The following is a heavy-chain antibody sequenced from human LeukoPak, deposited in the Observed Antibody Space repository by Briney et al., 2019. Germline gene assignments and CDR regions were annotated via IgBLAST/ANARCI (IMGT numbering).Heavy chain of an antibody. Sequence: GGSLRLSCAASGFTFSSYAMSWVRQAPGKGLEWVSAISGSGGSTYYADSVQGRFTISRDNSKNTLYLQMNSLRAEDTAVYYCAKCRLSYGDYVGAFDIWGQGTMVTVSS. J-gene: IGHJ3*02. CDR2: ISGSGGST. D-gene: IGHD4-17*01. CDR3: AKCRLSYGDYVGAFDI. V-gene: IGHV3-23*01. CDR1: GFTFSSYA.